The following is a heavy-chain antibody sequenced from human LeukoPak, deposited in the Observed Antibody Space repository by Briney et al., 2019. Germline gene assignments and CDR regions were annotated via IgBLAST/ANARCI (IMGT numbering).Heavy chain of an antibody. V-gene: IGHV3-23*01. CDR2: ISGSGGST. CDR3: AKDPATIRYCSSTSCA. Sequence: GGSLRLSCAASGFTFSSYAMSWVRQAPGKGLEWVSAISGSGGSTYYADSVKGRFTISRDNSKNTLYLLMNSLRAEDTAVYYCAKDPATIRYCSSTSCAWGQGTLVTVSS. D-gene: IGHD2-2*01. CDR1: GFTFSSYA. J-gene: IGHJ4*02.